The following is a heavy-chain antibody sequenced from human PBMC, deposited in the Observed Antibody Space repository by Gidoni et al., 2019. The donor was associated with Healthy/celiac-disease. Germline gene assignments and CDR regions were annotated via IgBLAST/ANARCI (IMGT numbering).Heavy chain of an antibody. J-gene: IGHJ5*02. Sequence: QLQLQESGPGLVKPSETLSLTCTVSGGPLRSRSYYWGWIRQPPGKGLEWIGSIYYSGSTYYNPSLKSRVTISVDTSKNQFSLKLSSVTAADTAVYYCARHGVLDCSGGSCYFNWFDPWGQGTLVTVSS. V-gene: IGHV4-39*01. CDR3: ARHGVLDCSGGSCYFNWFDP. CDR1: GGPLRSRSYY. CDR2: IYYSGST. D-gene: IGHD2-15*01.